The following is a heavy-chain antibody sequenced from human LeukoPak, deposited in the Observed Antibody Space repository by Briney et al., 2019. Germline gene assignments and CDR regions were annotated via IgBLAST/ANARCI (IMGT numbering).Heavy chain of an antibody. CDR2: IWYDATNK. D-gene: IGHD1-14*01. J-gene: IGHJ5*02. Sequence: GGSLRLSCAASGFTFSSYGMHWVRQAPGKGREWVAVIWYDATNKYYADSVRGRFTASRDNSKNPLSLQMNSLRAEDTAVYYCARETGGSYYRYNWFDPWGQGTLVTVSS. CDR3: ARETGGSYYRYNWFDP. CDR1: GFTFSSYG. V-gene: IGHV3-33*01.